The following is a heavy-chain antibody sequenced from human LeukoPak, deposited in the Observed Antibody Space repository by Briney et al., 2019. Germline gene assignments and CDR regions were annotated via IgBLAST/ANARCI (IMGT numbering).Heavy chain of an antibody. Sequence: SVKVSCKXSGGTFSSYAISWVRQAPGQGLEWMGGIIPIFGTANYAQKFQGRVTITTDESTSTAYMELSSLRSEDTAVYYCARAPSADYLMDVWGKGTTVTVSS. V-gene: IGHV1-69*05. J-gene: IGHJ6*03. CDR1: GGTFSSYA. CDR2: IIPIFGTA. CDR3: ARAPSADYLMDV.